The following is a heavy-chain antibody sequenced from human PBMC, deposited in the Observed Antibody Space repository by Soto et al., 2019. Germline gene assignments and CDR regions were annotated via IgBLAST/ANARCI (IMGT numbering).Heavy chain of an antibody. V-gene: IGHV4-39*01. CDR3: TRHHPHHYDSSGYFDY. D-gene: IGHD3-22*01. Sequence: QLQMQEPGPGLVKPSETLSLTCTVSDGSISTSSYYWGWIRQSPGKGLEWIGTIFYTGRTYYNPSLESSVTLSVDTSKNQFSLHLTSVTAADTAVYYCTRHHPHHYDSSGYFDYWGQGTLVTVSS. CDR1: DGSISTSSYY. J-gene: IGHJ4*02. CDR2: IFYTGRT.